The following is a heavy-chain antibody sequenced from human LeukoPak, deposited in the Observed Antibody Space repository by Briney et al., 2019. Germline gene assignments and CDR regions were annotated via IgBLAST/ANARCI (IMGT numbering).Heavy chain of an antibody. Sequence: PSETLSLTCTVSGGSISSYYWSWIRQPPGKGLEWIGEINHSGSTNYNPSLKSRVTISVDTSKNQFSLKLSSATAADTAVYYCARALTYYDFWSGYYKVYNWFDPWGQGTLVTVSS. CDR1: GGSISSYY. CDR3: ARALTYYDFWSGYYKVYNWFDP. J-gene: IGHJ5*02. V-gene: IGHV4-34*01. CDR2: INHSGST. D-gene: IGHD3-3*01.